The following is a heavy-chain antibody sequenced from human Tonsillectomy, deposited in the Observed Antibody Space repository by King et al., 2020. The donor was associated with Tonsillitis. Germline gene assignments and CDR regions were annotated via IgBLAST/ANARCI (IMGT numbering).Heavy chain of an antibody. J-gene: IGHJ4*02. V-gene: IGHV3-23*04. CDR3: AKRYYYDSGGYKGYFDY. CDR1: GFTFSSYA. Sequence: VQLVESGGGLVQPGGSLRLSCAASGFTFSSYAMNWVRQASGKGLEWVSAISGSGGSTYYADSVKGRFTISRDNAKNTLYLQMNSLRAEDTAVYYCAKRYYYDSGGYKGYFDYWGQGTLVTVSS. CDR2: ISGSGGST. D-gene: IGHD3-22*01.